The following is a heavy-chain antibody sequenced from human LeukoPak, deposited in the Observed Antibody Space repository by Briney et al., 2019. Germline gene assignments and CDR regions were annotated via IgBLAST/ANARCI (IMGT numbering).Heavy chain of an antibody. CDR2: IKQDGSEK. V-gene: IGHV3-7*01. J-gene: IGHJ6*03. CDR1: GFTFSSYW. D-gene: IGHD1-1*01. CDR3: ARDVTNVPDDDMDV. Sequence: GGSLRLSCAASGFTFSSYWMSWVRQAPGKGLEWVANIKQDGSEKYYVDSVKGRFTISRDNAKNSLYLQMNSLRAEDTAVYYCARDVTNVPDDDMDVWGKGTTVTVSS.